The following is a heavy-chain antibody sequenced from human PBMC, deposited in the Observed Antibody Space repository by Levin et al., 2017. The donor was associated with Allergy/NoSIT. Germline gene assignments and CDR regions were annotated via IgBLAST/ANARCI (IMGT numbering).Heavy chain of an antibody. Sequence: GASVKVSCRASGYIFTPYIMYWLRQAPGQGLEVVGWINPKTGRPTSAPGFTGRFVLSVDTSENTTYLQISRLAADDTAIYYCAREGRYSAFSGDAFDVWGRGTTVTVSS. D-gene: IGHD1-1*01. J-gene: IGHJ3*01. V-gene: IGHV7-4-1*02. CDR3: AREGRYSAFSGDAFDV. CDR2: INPKTGRP. CDR1: GYIFTPYI.